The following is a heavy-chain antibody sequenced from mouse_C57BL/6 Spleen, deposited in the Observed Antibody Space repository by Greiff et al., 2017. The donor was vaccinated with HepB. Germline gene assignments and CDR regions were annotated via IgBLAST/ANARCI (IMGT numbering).Heavy chain of an antibody. CDR1: GYTFTGYW. J-gene: IGHJ3*01. Sequence: VKVVESGAELMKPGASVKLSCKATGYTFTGYWIEWVKQRPGHGLEWIGEILPGSGSTNYNEKFKGKATFTADTSSNTAYMQLSSLTTEDSAIYYCATYGNYVGAWFAYWGQGTLVTVSA. V-gene: IGHV1-9*01. CDR3: ATYGNYVGAWFAY. D-gene: IGHD2-1*01. CDR2: ILPGSGST.